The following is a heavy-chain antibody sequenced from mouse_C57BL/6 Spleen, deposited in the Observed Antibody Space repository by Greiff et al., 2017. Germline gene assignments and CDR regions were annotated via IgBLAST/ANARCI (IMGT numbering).Heavy chain of an antibody. CDR2: ISSGGDYT. CDR1: GFTFSSYA. CDR3: TRDRDGSSYDYYAMDY. D-gene: IGHD1-1*01. V-gene: IGHV5-9-1*02. Sequence: EVQVVESGEGLVKPGGSLKLSCAASGFTFSSYAMSWVRQTPEKRLEWVAYISSGGDYTYYADTVKGRFTISRDNARNTLYLQMSSLKSEDTAMYYCTRDRDGSSYDYYAMDYWGQGTSVTVSS. J-gene: IGHJ4*01.